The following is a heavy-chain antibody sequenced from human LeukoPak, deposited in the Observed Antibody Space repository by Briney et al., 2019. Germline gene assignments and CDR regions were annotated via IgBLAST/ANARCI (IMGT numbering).Heavy chain of an antibody. D-gene: IGHD3-16*02. V-gene: IGHV4-39*01. CDR2: IYYSGST. J-gene: IGHJ5*02. Sequence: VKPSETLSLTCTVSGGSIGGSSYYWGWIRQPPGKGLEWIGSIYYSGSTYYNPSLKSRVTISVDTSKNQFSLKLSSVTAADTAVYYCARWRRIENWFDPWGQGTLVTVSS. CDR1: GGSIGGSSYY. CDR3: ARWRRIENWFDP.